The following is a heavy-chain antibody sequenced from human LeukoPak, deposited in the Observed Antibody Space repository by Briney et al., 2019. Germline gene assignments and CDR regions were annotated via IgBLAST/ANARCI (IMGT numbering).Heavy chain of an antibody. V-gene: IGHV3-48*02. D-gene: IGHD3-22*01. J-gene: IGHJ3*02. CDR2: ISSTSSTI. Sequence: SGGSLRLSCAASGFTFSRYWMHWVRQAPGKGLEWVSYISSTSSTIYYADSVKGRFTISRDNAKNSLYLQMNSLRDEDTAVYYCARAAPYYYDSSGYSAFDSWGQGTMVTVSA. CDR3: ARAAPYYYDSSGYSAFDS. CDR1: GFTFSRYW.